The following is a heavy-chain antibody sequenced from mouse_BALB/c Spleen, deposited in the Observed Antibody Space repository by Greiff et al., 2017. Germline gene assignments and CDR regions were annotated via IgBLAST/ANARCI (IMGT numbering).Heavy chain of an antibody. V-gene: IGHV1-9*01. Sequence: QVQLQQSGAELMKPGASVKISCKATGYTFSSYWIEWVKQRPGHGLEWIGEILPGSGSTNYNEKFKGKATFTADTSSNTAYMQLSSLTSEDSAVYYCARKAWEYGAYWGQGTLVTVSA. CDR3: ARKAWEYGAY. CDR1: GYTFSSYW. D-gene: IGHD5-1*01. J-gene: IGHJ3*01. CDR2: ILPGSGST.